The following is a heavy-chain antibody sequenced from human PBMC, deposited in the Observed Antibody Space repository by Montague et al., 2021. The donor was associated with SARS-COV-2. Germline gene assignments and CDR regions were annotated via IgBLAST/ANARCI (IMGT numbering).Heavy chain of an antibody. Sequence: SETLSLTCSVSGDSINNSRYYWGWIRQPPGKGLEWMGTIYYSGSAYYNPSLKSRVTISVDTSKDQFSLKLNSVTATDTAVYYCARLESTRGVIIRGAFHIWGQGTKVTVSS. CDR2: IYYSGSA. D-gene: IGHD3-10*01. CDR3: ARLESTRGVIIRGAFHI. CDR1: GDSINNSRYY. J-gene: IGHJ3*02. V-gene: IGHV4-39*01.